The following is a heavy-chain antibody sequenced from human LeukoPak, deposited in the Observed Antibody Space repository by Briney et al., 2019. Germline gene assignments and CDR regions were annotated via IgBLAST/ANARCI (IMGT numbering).Heavy chain of an antibody. D-gene: IGHD3-3*01. Sequence: PSETLSLTCTVSGGSISSYYWSWIRQPAGKGLEWIGRIYTSGSTNYNPSLKSRVTMSVDTSKNQFSLKLSSVTAADTAVYYCARGHIDFWSGYYGLPYYFDYWGQGTLVTVSS. CDR3: ARGHIDFWSGYYGLPYYFDY. V-gene: IGHV4-4*07. CDR1: GGSISSYY. CDR2: IYTSGST. J-gene: IGHJ4*02.